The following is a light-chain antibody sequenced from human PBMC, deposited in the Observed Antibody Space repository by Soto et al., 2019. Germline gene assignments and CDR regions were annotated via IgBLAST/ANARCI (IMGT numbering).Light chain of an antibody. CDR3: QSYDSSLSGAV. CDR2: GNS. V-gene: IGLV1-40*01. Sequence: QSVLTQPPSVSGAPGQRVTISCTGSSSTIGAGYDVHWYQQLPGTAPKLLIYGNSNRPSGVPDRFSGSKSGTSASLAITGLQAEDEADYYCQSYDSSLSGAVFGGGPQLTVL. J-gene: IGLJ7*01. CDR1: SSTIGAGYD.